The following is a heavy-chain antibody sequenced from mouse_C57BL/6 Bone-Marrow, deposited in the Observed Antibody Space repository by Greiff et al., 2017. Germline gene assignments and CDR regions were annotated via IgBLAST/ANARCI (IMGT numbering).Heavy chain of an antibody. CDR2: IDPSDSYT. CDR3: ARLGYGGGYFDY. CDR1: GYTFTSYW. Sequence: VKLQQPGAELVMPGASVKLSCKASGYTFTSYWMHWVKQRPGQGLEWIGEIDPSDSYTNYNQKFKGKSTLTVDKSSSTAYMQLSSLTSEDSAVYYCARLGYGGGYFDYWGQGTTLTVSS. V-gene: IGHV1-69*01. J-gene: IGHJ2*01. D-gene: IGHD1-1*02.